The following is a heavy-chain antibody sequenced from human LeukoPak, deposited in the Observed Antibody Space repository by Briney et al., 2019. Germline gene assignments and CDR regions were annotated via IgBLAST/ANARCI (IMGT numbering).Heavy chain of an antibody. V-gene: IGHV1-69*04. D-gene: IGHD4-17*01. J-gene: IGHJ3*01. CDR1: GYTFTSYA. CDR2: IIPILGIA. Sequence: SVKVSCKASGYTFTSYAISWVRQAPGQGLEWMGRIIPILGIANYAQKFQGRVTITADKSTSTAYMELSSLRSEDTAVYYCARVPGGHYLARHPIPRAAFDLWGQGTMVTVSS. CDR3: ARVPGGHYLARHPIPRAAFDL.